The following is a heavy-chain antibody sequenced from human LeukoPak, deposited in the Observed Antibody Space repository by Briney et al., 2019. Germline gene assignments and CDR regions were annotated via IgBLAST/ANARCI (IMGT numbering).Heavy chain of an antibody. J-gene: IGHJ4*02. CDR1: GFTFSHYW. Sequence: GGSLRLSCAASGFTFSHYWMHWVRQSPGEGLVWVSEINGDGTSAGYADSVGGRFTVSRDNAKNTLYLHMNSLRAEDTAIYFCARDQMGATPIDYWGQGTVVTVSS. D-gene: IGHD2-8*01. CDR2: INGDGTSA. CDR3: ARDQMGATPIDY. V-gene: IGHV3-74*01.